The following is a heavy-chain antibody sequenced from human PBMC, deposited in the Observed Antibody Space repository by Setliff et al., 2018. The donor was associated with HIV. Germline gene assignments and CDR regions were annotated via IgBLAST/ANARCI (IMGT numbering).Heavy chain of an antibody. D-gene: IGHD2-2*02. J-gene: IGHJ3*02. V-gene: IGHV3-21*01. CDR1: GFTFSTYT. CDR2: ITSVSNYI. CDR3: ARGLYPLPDAFGI. Sequence: GESLKISCAPSGFTFSTYTMNWVRQAPGKGLEWVSSITSVSNYIYYADSVQGRFTISRDDAKNSLFLQMNSLRAEDTSIYYCARGLYPLPDAFGIWGQGTMVT.